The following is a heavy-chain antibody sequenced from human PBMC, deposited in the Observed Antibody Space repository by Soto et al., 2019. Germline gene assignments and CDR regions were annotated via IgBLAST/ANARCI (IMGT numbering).Heavy chain of an antibody. CDR1: GFTFSNAW. CDR2: IKSKTDGGTT. V-gene: IGHV3-15*07. Sequence: GGSLRLSCAASGFTFSNAWMNWVRQAPGKGLEWVGRIKSKTDGGTTDYAAPVKGRFTISRDDSKNTLYLQMNSLKTEDTAVYYCTTDQGARVRGVIVLDNYYGMDVWGQGTTVTVSS. D-gene: IGHD3-10*01. J-gene: IGHJ6*02. CDR3: TTDQGARVRGVIVLDNYYGMDV.